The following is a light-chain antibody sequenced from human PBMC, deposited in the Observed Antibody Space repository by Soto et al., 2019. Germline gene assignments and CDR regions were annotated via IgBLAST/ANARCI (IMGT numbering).Light chain of an antibody. J-gene: IGKJ2*01. CDR3: QQYNNWPPYT. Sequence: EIMITQSPATLSVSPGERATLSCRASQSVSSSLAWYQQKPGQAPRLLIYGASTRATGIPARFSGSGSGTEFTLTISSLQSEDFAVYYCQQYNNWPPYTFGQGTKLEIK. V-gene: IGKV3-15*01. CDR1: QSVSSS. CDR2: GAS.